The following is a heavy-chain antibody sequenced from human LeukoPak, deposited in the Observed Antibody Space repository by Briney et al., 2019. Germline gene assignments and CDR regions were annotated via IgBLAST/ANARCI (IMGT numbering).Heavy chain of an antibody. Sequence: SVKVSCKASGGTFSSYAISWVRQAPGQGLEWMGRIIPIFGTANYAQKFQGRVTITTDESTSTAYMELSRLRSEDTAVYYCAREWYDSSGYYREYYFDYWGQGTLVTVSS. V-gene: IGHV1-69*05. D-gene: IGHD3-22*01. J-gene: IGHJ4*02. CDR1: GGTFSSYA. CDR2: IIPIFGTA. CDR3: AREWYDSSGYYREYYFDY.